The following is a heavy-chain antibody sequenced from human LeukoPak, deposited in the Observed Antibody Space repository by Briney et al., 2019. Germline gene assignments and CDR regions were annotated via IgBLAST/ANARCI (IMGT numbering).Heavy chain of an antibody. J-gene: IGHJ4*02. V-gene: IGHV3-64*01. Sequence: GGSLRLSCAASGFTFSIYAMHCVRQAPGKGLEYVSAISSNGGSTYYANSVKGRFTISRDNSKNTLYLQMGSLRAEDMAVYYCARVGGDYSVDYWGQGTLVTVSS. D-gene: IGHD4-17*01. CDR3: ARVGGDYSVDY. CDR2: ISSNGGST. CDR1: GFTFSIYA.